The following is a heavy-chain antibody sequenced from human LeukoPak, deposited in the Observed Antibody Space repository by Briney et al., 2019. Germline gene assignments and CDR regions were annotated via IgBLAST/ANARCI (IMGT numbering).Heavy chain of an antibody. CDR1: GFTFSSYG. J-gene: IGHJ6*02. CDR2: ISYDGSNK. V-gene: IGHV3-30*03. Sequence: PGGSLRLSCAASGFTFSSYGMHWVRQAPGKGLEWVAVISYDGSNKYYADSVKGRFTISRDNSKNTLYLQMNSLRAEDSAVFYCARGLIAAAGAGFYYSHGLDVRGQGTTVTVSS. D-gene: IGHD6-13*01. CDR3: ARGLIAAAGAGFYYSHGLDV.